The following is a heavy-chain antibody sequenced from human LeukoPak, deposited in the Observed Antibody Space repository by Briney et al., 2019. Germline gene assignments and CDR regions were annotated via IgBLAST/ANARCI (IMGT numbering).Heavy chain of an antibody. J-gene: IGHJ4*02. CDR1: GFTFSSYA. CDR3: APTYHWNYFGVDY. V-gene: IGHV3-30-3*01. D-gene: IGHD1-7*01. Sequence: GGSLRLSCAASGFTFSSYAMHWVRQAPGKGLEWVAVISYDGNNKYYADSVKGRFTISRDNSKNTLYLQMNSLRAEDTAVYYCAPTYHWNYFGVDYWGQGTLVTVSS. CDR2: ISYDGNNK.